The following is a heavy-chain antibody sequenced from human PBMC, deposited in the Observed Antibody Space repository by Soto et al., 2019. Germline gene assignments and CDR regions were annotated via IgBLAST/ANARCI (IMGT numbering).Heavy chain of an antibody. D-gene: IGHD2-2*01. J-gene: IGHJ4*02. CDR3: AKNEYCSSTSCYPDY. Sequence: GGSLRLSCAASGFTFSSYAMSWVRQAPGKGLEWVSAISGNGGSTYYADSVKGRFTISRDNCKNTLYLQMNSLRAEDTAVYYCAKNEYCSSTSCYPDYWGQGTLVTVSS. CDR1: GFTFSSYA. CDR2: ISGNGGST. V-gene: IGHV3-23*01.